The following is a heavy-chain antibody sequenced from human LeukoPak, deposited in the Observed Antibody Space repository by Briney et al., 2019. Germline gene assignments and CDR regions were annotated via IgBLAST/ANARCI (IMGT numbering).Heavy chain of an antibody. D-gene: IGHD4-11*01. CDR1: KFTFSHYG. CDR2: IWSDGTNQ. J-gene: IGHJ4*02. CDR3: AKDAQRGFDYSNSLEY. Sequence: GGSLSLSCAASKFTFSHYGMHWVRQAPGKGLQWVAVIWSDGTNQYYADSVKGRFTISRDNSKKMVYLQMNSLRADDTGVYYCAKDAQRGFDYSNSLEYWGQGALVIVSA. V-gene: IGHV3-33*06.